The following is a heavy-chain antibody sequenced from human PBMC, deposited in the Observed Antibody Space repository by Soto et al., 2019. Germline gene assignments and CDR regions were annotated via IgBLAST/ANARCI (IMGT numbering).Heavy chain of an antibody. J-gene: IGHJ4*02. D-gene: IGHD1-1*01. Sequence: GGSLRLSCAASGFTFNYYAISWVRQAPGKGLEWVSAISGTGGSTYYADSAKGRFTISRDNSKNTLYLQMNSLRAEDTAVYYCAKHLADRYHFDYWGLGTLVTVS. CDR2: ISGTGGST. CDR3: AKHLADRYHFDY. CDR1: GFTFNYYA. V-gene: IGHV3-23*01.